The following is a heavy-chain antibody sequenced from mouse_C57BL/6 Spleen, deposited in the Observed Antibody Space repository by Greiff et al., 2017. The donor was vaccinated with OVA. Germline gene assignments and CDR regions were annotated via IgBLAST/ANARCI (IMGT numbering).Heavy chain of an antibody. CDR2: ISSGSSTI. Sequence: EVKLVESGGGLVKPGGSLKLSCAASGFTFSDYGMHWVRQAPEKGLEWVAYISSGSSTIYYADTVKGRFTISRDNAKNTLFLQRTSLRSEDTAMYYCARPGITTVVEGYYFDYWGQGTTLTVSS. V-gene: IGHV5-17*01. J-gene: IGHJ2*01. CDR1: GFTFSDYG. CDR3: ARPGITTVVEGYYFDY. D-gene: IGHD1-1*01.